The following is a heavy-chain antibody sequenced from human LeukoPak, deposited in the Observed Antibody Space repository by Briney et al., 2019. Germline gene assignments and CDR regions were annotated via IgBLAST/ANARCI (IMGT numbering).Heavy chain of an antibody. CDR2: ISYDGSNK. Sequence: PGRSLRLSCAASGFTFSSYAMHWVRQAPGKGLEWVAVISYDGSNKYYADSVKGRFTISRDNSKNTLYLQMNSLRAEDTAVYYCAEDPSIAVAGIFDYWGQGTLVTVSS. D-gene: IGHD6-19*01. CDR1: GFTFSSYA. V-gene: IGHV3-30*04. CDR3: AEDPSIAVAGIFDY. J-gene: IGHJ4*02.